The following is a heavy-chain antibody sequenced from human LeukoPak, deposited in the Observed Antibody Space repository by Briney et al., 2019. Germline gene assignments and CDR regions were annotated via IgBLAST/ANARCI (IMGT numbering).Heavy chain of an antibody. CDR3: ARILRAKGAFDI. Sequence: SETLSLTCAVSGGSISSSNWWSWVRPPPGKGLEWIGEIYRSGSTNYNPSLKSRVTISVDKSKNQFSLKLSSVTAADTAVYYCARILRAKGAFDIWGQGTMVTVSS. J-gene: IGHJ3*02. CDR1: GGSISSSNW. V-gene: IGHV4-4*02. CDR2: IYRSGST.